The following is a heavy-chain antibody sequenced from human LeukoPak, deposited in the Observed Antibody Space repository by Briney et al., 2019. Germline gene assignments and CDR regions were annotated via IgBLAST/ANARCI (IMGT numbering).Heavy chain of an antibody. CDR1: GFTFSSYW. CDR3: ASVYSYGSDYFDY. V-gene: IGHV3-7*01. Sequence: QPGGSLRLSCTASGFTFSSYWMSWVRQAPGKGLEWVANMKQDGSEKYYVDSVKGRFTISRDNAKNSLYLQMNSLRAEDTAVYYCASVYSYGSDYFDYWGQGTLVTVSS. D-gene: IGHD5-18*01. CDR2: MKQDGSEK. J-gene: IGHJ4*02.